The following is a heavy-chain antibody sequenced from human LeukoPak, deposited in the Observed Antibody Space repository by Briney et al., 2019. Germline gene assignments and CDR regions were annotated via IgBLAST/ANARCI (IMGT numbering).Heavy chain of an antibody. CDR2: VNQGATQK. V-gene: IGHV3-7*03. Sequence: PGGSLRLSCAASGFDFSTQWMSWVRQAPGKGLEWVAIVNQGATQKYYVDSVKGRFTISRDNSKNTLYLQMNSLRAEDTAVYYCAKDRRAGSYDYWGQGTLVTVSS. D-gene: IGHD3-10*01. CDR1: GFDFSTQW. CDR3: AKDRRAGSYDY. J-gene: IGHJ4*02.